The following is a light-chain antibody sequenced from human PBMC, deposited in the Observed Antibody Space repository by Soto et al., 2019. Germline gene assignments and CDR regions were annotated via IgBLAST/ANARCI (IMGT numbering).Light chain of an antibody. CDR2: GAS. CDR1: QSVSSN. CDR3: QQYKTSYT. J-gene: IGKJ2*01. Sequence: DIVMTQSPATLSVSPGERATLSCRASQSVSSNLAWYQQKPGQAPRLLIYGASTRATGIPARFSGSGSGTEFTLTISSLQSEDFAVYYCQQYKTSYTFGQGTKLEIK. V-gene: IGKV3-15*01.